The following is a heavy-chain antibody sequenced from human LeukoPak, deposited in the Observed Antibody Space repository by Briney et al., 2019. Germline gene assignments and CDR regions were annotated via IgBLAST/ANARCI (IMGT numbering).Heavy chain of an antibody. CDR3: AKDRDIVGATRGPFDY. V-gene: IGHV3-23*01. CDR1: GFTFSSYA. D-gene: IGHD1-26*01. Sequence: GGSLRLSCAASGFTFSSYAMSWVRQAPGKGLEWVSAISGSGGSTYYADSVKGRFTISRDNAKNSLYLQMNSLRAEDTALYYCAKDRDIVGATRGPFDYWGQGTLVTVSS. CDR2: ISGSGGST. J-gene: IGHJ4*02.